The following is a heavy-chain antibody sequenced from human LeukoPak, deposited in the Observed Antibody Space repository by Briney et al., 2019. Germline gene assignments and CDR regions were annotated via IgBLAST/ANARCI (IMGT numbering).Heavy chain of an antibody. Sequence: ASETLSLTCTVSGGSISGGSYYWSWIRQPAGKGLEWIGRIYTSGSTNYNSSLKSRVTISVDTSKNQFSLKLSSVTAADTAVYYCASYDFWSSMNAFDIWGQGTMVTVSS. V-gene: IGHV4-61*02. J-gene: IGHJ3*02. CDR2: IYTSGST. D-gene: IGHD3-3*01. CDR1: GGSISGGSYY. CDR3: ASYDFWSSMNAFDI.